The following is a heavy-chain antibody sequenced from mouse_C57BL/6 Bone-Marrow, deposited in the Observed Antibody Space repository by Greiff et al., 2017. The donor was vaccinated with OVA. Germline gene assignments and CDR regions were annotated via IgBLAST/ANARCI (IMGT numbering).Heavy chain of an antibody. CDR3: VRHDVYWYFDV. Sequence: EVKVVESGGGLVQPKGSLKLSCAASGFSFNTYAMNWVRQAPGKGLEWVASIRSKSNNYATYYADSVKDRFTISRDDSESMLYLQMNNLKTEDTAMYYCVRHDVYWYFDVWGTGTTVTVSS. V-gene: IGHV10-1*01. D-gene: IGHD2-3*01. J-gene: IGHJ1*03. CDR2: IRSKSNNYAT. CDR1: GFSFNTYA.